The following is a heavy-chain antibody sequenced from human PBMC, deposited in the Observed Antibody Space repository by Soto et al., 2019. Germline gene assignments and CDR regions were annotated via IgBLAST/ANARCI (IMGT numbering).Heavy chain of an antibody. V-gene: IGHV3-74*01. CDR1: GFTFSSYW. CDR3: ARVSWTYSSGWPPRKPPDY. CDR2: INSDGSST. J-gene: IGHJ4*02. Sequence: GGSLRLSCATSGFTFSSYWMHWVRQAPGKGLVWVSRINSDGSSTSYADSVKGRFTISRDNAKNTLYLQMNSLRAEDTAVYYCARVSWTYSSGWPPRKPPDYWGQGTLVTVSS. D-gene: IGHD6-19*01.